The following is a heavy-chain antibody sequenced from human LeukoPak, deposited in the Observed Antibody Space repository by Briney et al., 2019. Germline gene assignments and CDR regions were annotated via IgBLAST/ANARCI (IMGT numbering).Heavy chain of an antibody. J-gene: IGHJ4*02. CDR1: GGSISSYY. V-gene: IGHV4-59*08. CDR3: ARGRSDYDSVDFPLMLY. Sequence: PSETLSLTCTVSGGSISSYYWSWIRQPPGKGLEWIGYIYYSGSTNYNPSLKSRVTISVDTSKNQFSLKLSSVTAADTAVYYCARGRSDYDSVDFPLMLYWGQGTLVTVSS. D-gene: IGHD3-22*01. CDR2: IYYSGST.